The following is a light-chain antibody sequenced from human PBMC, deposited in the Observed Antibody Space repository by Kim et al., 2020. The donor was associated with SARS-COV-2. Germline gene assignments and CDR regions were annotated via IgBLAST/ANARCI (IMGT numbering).Light chain of an antibody. CDR3: QQYNNWPWT. CDR1: QSVGGN. V-gene: IGKV3-15*01. J-gene: IGKJ1*01. CDR2: GAS. Sequence: EIVMTQSPATLSVSPGERATLSCGASQSVGGNLAWYLLKPGQAPRLLIYGASTRATGIPARFSGSGSGTEFTLTISSLQSEDFAVYHCQQYNNWPWTFGQGTKVDIK.